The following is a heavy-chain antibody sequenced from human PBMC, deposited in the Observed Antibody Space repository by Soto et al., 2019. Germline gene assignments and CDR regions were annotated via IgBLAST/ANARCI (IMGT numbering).Heavy chain of an antibody. CDR2: IYWDDDK. CDR1: GFSVSTRGVG. V-gene: IGHV2-5*02. D-gene: IGHD5-12*01. CDR3: EHKGDGYRGFQS. Sequence: QITLKESGPTVVKPTQTLTLTCTFSGFSVSTRGVGVGWIRQPPGKALEWLALIYWDDDKRYRPSLKTRLSLPKDTSKNQVFLTMTNMDPVDTGTYSCEHKGDGYRGFQSWGPGTLVTVSS. J-gene: IGHJ5*02.